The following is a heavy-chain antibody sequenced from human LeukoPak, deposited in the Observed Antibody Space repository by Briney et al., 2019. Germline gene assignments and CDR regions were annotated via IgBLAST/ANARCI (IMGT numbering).Heavy chain of an antibody. Sequence: PGGSLRLSCAASGFTFSSYGMSWVRQAPGKGLEWVSAISGSGGSTYYADSVKGRFTISRDNSKNTLYLQMSSLRAEDTAVYYCARGPKYISATGPYYFDYWGQGTLVTVSS. CDR1: GFTFSSYG. D-gene: IGHD6-13*01. V-gene: IGHV3-23*01. CDR3: ARGPKYISATGPYYFDY. CDR2: ISGSGGST. J-gene: IGHJ4*02.